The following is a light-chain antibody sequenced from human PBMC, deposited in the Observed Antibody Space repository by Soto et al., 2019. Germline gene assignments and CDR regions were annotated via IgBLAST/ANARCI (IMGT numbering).Light chain of an antibody. CDR1: QDISNY. CDR3: QKYNSAPLT. J-gene: IGKJ4*01. V-gene: IGKV1-33*01. Sequence: DIQMTQSPSSLSASVGDRVTITCQASQDISNYLNWFQQKPGKAPNLLIYDGSKLETGVPSRFSGSGSGTHFTFTISSLQPEDIATYYCQKYNSAPLTFCGGTKVEIK. CDR2: DGS.